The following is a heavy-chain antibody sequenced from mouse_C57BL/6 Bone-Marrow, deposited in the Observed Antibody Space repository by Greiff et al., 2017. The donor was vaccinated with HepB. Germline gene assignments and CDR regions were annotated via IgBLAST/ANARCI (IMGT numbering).Heavy chain of an antibody. CDR2: INPNNGGT. V-gene: IGHV1-18*01. J-gene: IGHJ3*01. CDR3: ARSELEGFAY. CDR1: GYTFTDYN. Sequence: EVKLVESGPELVKPGASVKIPCKASGYTFTDYNMDWVKQSHGKSLEWIGDINPNNGGTIYNQKFKGKATLTVDKSSSTAYMELRSLTSEDTAVYYCARSELEGFAYWGQGTLVTVSA.